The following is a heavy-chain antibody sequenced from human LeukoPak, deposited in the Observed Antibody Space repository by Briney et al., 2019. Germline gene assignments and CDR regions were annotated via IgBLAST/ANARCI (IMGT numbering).Heavy chain of an antibody. CDR2: INSDGSST. V-gene: IGHV3-74*01. Sequence: PGGSLRLSCAASGFTFSSYSMNWVRQAPGKGLVWVSRINSDGSSTSYADSVKGRFTISRDNAKNTLYLQMNSLRAEDTAVYYCAREARWYGGNEADAFDIWGQGTMVTVSS. CDR3: AREARWYGGNEADAFDI. CDR1: GFTFSSYS. D-gene: IGHD4-23*01. J-gene: IGHJ3*02.